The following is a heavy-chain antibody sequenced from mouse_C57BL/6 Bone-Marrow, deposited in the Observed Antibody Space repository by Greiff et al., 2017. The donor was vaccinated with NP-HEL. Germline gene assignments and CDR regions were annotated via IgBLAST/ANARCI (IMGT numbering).Heavy chain of an antibody. Sequence: VQLQQSGAELVRPGASVKLSCTASGFNIKDDYMHWVKQRPEQGLEWIGWIDPENGDTEYASKFQGKATITADTSSNTAYLQLSSLTSEDTAVYYCTTHYYVDYWGQGTTLTVSS. J-gene: IGHJ2*01. V-gene: IGHV14-4*01. CDR2: IDPENGDT. CDR3: TTHYYVDY. CDR1: GFNIKDDY.